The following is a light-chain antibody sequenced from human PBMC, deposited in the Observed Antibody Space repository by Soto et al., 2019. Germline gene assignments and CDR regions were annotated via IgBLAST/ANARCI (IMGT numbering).Light chain of an antibody. Sequence: EIMMTQSPATLSVSPGERVTLSCRATETISSNLAWYQPRPGQAPRLLIYGASIRDTGVPARFSGSGSGSEFTRTISSLQSDDFGIYYCQHFKNWPPTVTFGPGTKVD. CDR1: ETISSN. V-gene: IGKV3D-15*01. J-gene: IGKJ3*01. CDR2: GAS. CDR3: QHFKNWPPTVT.